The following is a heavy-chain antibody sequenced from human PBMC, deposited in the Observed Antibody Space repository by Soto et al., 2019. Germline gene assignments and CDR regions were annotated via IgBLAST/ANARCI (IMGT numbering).Heavy chain of an antibody. V-gene: IGHV1-2*06. CDR3: AREASGNQYYFDY. Sequence: ASVKVSCKASGYTFTGYYMHWVRQAPGQGLEWMGRINPNSGGTNYAQKFQGRVTMTRDTSISTAYMELSRLRSDDTAVYYCAREASGNQYYFDYWGQGTLVTVSS. D-gene: IGHD2-2*01. CDR1: GYTFTGYY. CDR2: INPNSGGT. J-gene: IGHJ4*02.